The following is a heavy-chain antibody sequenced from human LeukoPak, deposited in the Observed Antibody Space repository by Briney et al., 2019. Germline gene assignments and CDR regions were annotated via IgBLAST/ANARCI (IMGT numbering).Heavy chain of an antibody. Sequence: SETLSLTCAVYGGSFSGYYWSWIRQPPGKGLEWIGEINHSGSTNYNPSLKSRVTISVDTSKNQFSLKLSSVTAADTAVYYCARAPIERWPQYNYWGQGTLVTVSS. J-gene: IGHJ4*02. CDR1: GGSFSGYY. CDR2: INHSGST. CDR3: ARAPIERWPQYNY. V-gene: IGHV4-34*01. D-gene: IGHD5-24*01.